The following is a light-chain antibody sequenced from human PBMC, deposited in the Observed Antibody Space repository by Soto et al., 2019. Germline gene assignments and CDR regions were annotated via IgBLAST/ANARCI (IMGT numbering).Light chain of an antibody. CDR3: SSYTSSSTGV. Sequence: QSALTQPASVSGSPGQSITISCTGTSSDVGGYIYVSWYQQHPGKAPKIMIYEVSNRPSGVSNRFSGSKSGNTASLTISGLQAEDEADYYCSSYTSSSTGVFGTGTKVTVL. V-gene: IGLV2-14*01. J-gene: IGLJ1*01. CDR1: SSDVGGYIY. CDR2: EVS.